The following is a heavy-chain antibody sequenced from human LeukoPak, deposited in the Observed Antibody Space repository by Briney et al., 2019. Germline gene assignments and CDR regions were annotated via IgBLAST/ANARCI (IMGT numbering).Heavy chain of an antibody. Sequence: SETLSLTCTVSGGSISSYYWSWIRQPAGKGLEWIGRIYTSGSTNYNPSLKSRVTMSVDTFKNQFSLKLSSVTAADTAVSYSARGYSGWEPLDYWGQGTLVTVSS. CDR1: GGSISSYY. J-gene: IGHJ4*02. V-gene: IGHV4-4*07. CDR2: IYTSGST. CDR3: ARGYSGWEPLDY. D-gene: IGHD6-19*01.